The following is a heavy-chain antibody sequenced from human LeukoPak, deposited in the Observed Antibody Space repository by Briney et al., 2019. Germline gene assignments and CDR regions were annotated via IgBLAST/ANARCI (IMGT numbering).Heavy chain of an antibody. CDR3: ARENSGGYREFDY. Sequence: SETLSLSCTVYGGSISSYYWSWVRQPAAQGLEWIGCIYTSGSTTYNPSLPKRVTMSVDTSKNQFSLKLGSVTAADTAVFDCARENSGGYREFDYWGQGTLVTVSS. V-gene: IGHV4-4*07. J-gene: IGHJ4*02. CDR2: IYTSGST. CDR1: GGSISSYY. D-gene: IGHD1-26*01.